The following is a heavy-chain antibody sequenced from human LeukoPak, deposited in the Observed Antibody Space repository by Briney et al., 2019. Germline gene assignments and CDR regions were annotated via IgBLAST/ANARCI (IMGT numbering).Heavy chain of an antibody. CDR3: ARHLIAPPDAFDI. J-gene: IGHJ3*02. CDR1: GGSISSYY. V-gene: IGHV4-59*08. Sequence: PSETLSLTCTVAGGSISSYYWSWIRQPPGKGPEWNGYIYYSGSTNYNPSLKSRVTISVDTSKNQFSLKLSSVTAADTAVYYCARHLIAPPDAFDIWGQGTMGTVSS. CDR2: IYYSGST.